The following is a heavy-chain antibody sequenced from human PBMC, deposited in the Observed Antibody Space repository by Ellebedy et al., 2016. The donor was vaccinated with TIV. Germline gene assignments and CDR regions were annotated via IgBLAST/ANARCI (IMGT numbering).Heavy chain of an antibody. Sequence: SETLSLTXTVSGGSISSGGYYWSWIRQHPGKGLEWIGYIYYSGSTYYNPSLKSRVTISVDTSKNQFSLKLSSVTAADTAVYYCARWHLRATVTSTRDLDAFDIWGQGTMVTVSS. CDR2: IYYSGST. CDR1: GGSISSGGYY. V-gene: IGHV4-31*03. D-gene: IGHD4-17*01. CDR3: ARWHLRATVTSTRDLDAFDI. J-gene: IGHJ3*02.